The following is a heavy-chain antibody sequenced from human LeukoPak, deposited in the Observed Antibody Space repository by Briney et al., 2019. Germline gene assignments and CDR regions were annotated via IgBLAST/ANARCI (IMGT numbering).Heavy chain of an antibody. CDR1: GYIFTGYY. D-gene: IGHD3-3*01. CDR2: INPNSGGT. Sequence: ASVKVSCKASGYIFTGYYMHWVRQAPGQGLEWMGRINPNSGGTNYAQKFQGRVTMTRDTSISTAYMELSRLRSDDTAVYYCARVDSYYDFWSGYYRGYYYYGMDVWGQGTTVTVSS. J-gene: IGHJ6*02. CDR3: ARVDSYYDFWSGYYRGYYYYGMDV. V-gene: IGHV1-2*06.